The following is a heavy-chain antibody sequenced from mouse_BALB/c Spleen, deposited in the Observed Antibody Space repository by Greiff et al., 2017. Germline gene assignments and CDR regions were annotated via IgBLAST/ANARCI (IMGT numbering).Heavy chain of an antibody. D-gene: IGHD1-1*01. CDR1: GYTFTSYW. V-gene: IGHV1S22*01. CDR3: TRSDTTVVARAMDY. Sequence: LQQPGSELVRPGASVKLSCKASGYTFTSYWMHWVKQRPGQGLEWIGNIYPGSGSTNYDEKFKSKATLTVDTSSSTAYMQLSSLTSEDSAVYYCTRSDTTVVARAMDYWGQGTSVTVAS. CDR2: IYPGSGST. J-gene: IGHJ4*01.